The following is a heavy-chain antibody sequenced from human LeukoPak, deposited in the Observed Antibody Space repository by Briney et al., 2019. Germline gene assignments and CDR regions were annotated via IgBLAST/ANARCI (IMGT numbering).Heavy chain of an antibody. Sequence: GGSLRLSCAASGFTFSSYWMHWVRQAPGKGLEWVAVISYDGSNKYYANSVKGRFTISRDNSKNTLYLQMNSLRAEDTAVYYCAKMSTSWGLDYWGQGTLVTVSS. D-gene: IGHD2-2*01. V-gene: IGHV3-30*18. CDR3: AKMSTSWGLDY. J-gene: IGHJ4*02. CDR2: ISYDGSNK. CDR1: GFTFSSYW.